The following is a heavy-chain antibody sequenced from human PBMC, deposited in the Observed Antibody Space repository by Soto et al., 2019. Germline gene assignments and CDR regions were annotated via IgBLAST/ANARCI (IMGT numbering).Heavy chain of an antibody. CDR3: ARLRSLPSTIKFGNDFDY. CDR1: GFTFTTYG. V-gene: IGHV3-30*03. D-gene: IGHD1-1*01. J-gene: IGHJ4*02. CDR2: ISYDGSNK. Sequence: GGSLRLSCAASGFTFTTYGMNWVRQAPGKGLEWVAVISYDGSNKLYADSVRGRFAISRDNSIKTVYLQWSSLKASDTAMYYCARLRSLPSTIKFGNDFDYWGQGALVTVSS.